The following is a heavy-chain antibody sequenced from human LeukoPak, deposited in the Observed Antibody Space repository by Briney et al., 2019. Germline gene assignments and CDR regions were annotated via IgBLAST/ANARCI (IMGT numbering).Heavy chain of an antibody. CDR2: ISGSGGST. CDR1: GLTFSSYA. V-gene: IGHV3-23*01. D-gene: IGHD3-22*01. CDR3: AYSPVWYYDSSGPFDY. Sequence: GGSLRLSCAASGLTFSSYAMRWVRQAPGKGLEWVSAISGSGGSTYYADSVKGRFTISRDTSKNTLYLEMNSLRAEDTAVYYCAYSPVWYYDSSGPFDYWGQGTLVTVSS. J-gene: IGHJ4*02.